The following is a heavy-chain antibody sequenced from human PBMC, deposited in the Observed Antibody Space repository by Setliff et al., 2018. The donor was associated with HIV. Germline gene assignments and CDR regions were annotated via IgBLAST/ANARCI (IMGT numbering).Heavy chain of an antibody. Sequence: PGASLSLSCAASGFPFSTYRMNWVRQAPGKGLEWVSYISSTSTTIYYADSVKGRFTISRDNAKNSLYLQMNSLRAEDTAVYYCAREDQLLSGHYYYNGMDVWGQGTTVTVSS. CDR3: AREDQLLSGHYYYNGMDV. V-gene: IGHV3-48*01. CDR1: GFPFSTYR. CDR2: ISSTSTTI. D-gene: IGHD2-2*01. J-gene: IGHJ6*02.